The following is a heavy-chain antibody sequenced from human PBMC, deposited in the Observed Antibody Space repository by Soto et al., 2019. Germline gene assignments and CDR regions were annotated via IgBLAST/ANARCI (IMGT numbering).Heavy chain of an antibody. D-gene: IGHD4-17*01. Sequence: QVQLVESGGGVVQPGRSLRLSCAASGFTFNTLAMHWVRQAPGKGLEWVALIWYDGSNKYYADSVKGRVTISRDNSQNTVYLQMNSLRADDTAIYYCAREVDYGDYPWGIDYWGQGTLVTVSS. CDR1: GFTFNTLA. CDR2: IWYDGSNK. J-gene: IGHJ4*02. CDR3: AREVDYGDYPWGIDY. V-gene: IGHV3-33*01.